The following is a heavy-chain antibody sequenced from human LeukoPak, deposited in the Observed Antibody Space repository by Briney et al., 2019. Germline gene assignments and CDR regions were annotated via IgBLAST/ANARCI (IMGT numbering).Heavy chain of an antibody. J-gene: IGHJ5*02. V-gene: IGHV3-11*04. Sequence: PGGSLRLSCAASGFAFNNYYMNWFRQAPGKGLEWVGYIGSSGSTMYYADSVEGRFTISRDNAKNSLFLHMNSLRADDTAVYYCARDSTGYGYEEWSWGQGTLVTVSS. CDR1: GFAFNNYY. CDR3: ARDSTGYGYEEWS. D-gene: IGHD5-18*01. CDR2: IGSSGSTM.